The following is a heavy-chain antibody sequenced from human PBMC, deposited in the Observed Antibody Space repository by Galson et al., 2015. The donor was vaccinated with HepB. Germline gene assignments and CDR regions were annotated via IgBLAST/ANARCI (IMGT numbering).Heavy chain of an antibody. CDR1: GFTFSSYA. CDR3: ASGEIAYYYDSSGYPDY. CDR2: ISYDGSNK. D-gene: IGHD3-22*01. J-gene: IGHJ4*02. Sequence: SLRLSCAASGFTFSSYAMHWVRQAPGKGLEWVAVISYDGSNKYHADSVKGRFTISRDNSKNTLYLQMNSLRAEDTAVYYCASGEIAYYYDSSGYPDYWGQGTLVTVSS. V-gene: IGHV3-30-3*01.